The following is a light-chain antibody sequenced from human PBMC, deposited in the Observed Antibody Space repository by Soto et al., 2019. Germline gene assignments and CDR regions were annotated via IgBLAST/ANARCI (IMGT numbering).Light chain of an antibody. CDR1: QRVTTY. CDR2: TAS. CDR3: QQRSNWVT. V-gene: IGKV3-11*01. Sequence: EIVLTQSPATLSLSPGERATLSCRASQRVTTYLAWYQQKPGQAPRLLGSTASTTATNASARATGIPPRFSGRGSGTDFSLTISSLEPEDFGVYYCQQRSNWVTFGGGTKVEIK. J-gene: IGKJ4*01.